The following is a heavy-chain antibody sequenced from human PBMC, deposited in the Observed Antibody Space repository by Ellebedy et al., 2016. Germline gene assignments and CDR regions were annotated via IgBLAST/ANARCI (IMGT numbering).Heavy chain of an antibody. CDR2: VDWSGHKT. CDR1: GFKFEDYP. Sequence: GGSLRLXXEASGFKFEDYPMNWVRQVPGKGLEWVSHVDWSGHKTGYADSVKGRFTISRDNAKNVLYLQMNSLRAEDTAVYYCVSGDYLFDFWGQGTLVTVSS. CDR3: VSGDYLFDF. D-gene: IGHD2-21*02. J-gene: IGHJ4*02. V-gene: IGHV3-20*03.